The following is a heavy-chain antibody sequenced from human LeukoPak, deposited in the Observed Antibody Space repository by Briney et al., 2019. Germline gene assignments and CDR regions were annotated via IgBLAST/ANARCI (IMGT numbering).Heavy chain of an antibody. CDR2: ISAYNGNT. V-gene: IGHV1-18*04. D-gene: IGHD1-26*01. J-gene: IGHJ4*02. Sequence: ASVKVSCKASEYTFSVYHIHWVRLAPGQGLEWMGWISAYNGNTNYAQKLQGRVTMTTDTSTSTAYMELRSLRSDDTAVYYCARGLWELQGVFDYWGQGTLVTVSS. CDR3: ARGLWELQGVFDY. CDR1: EYTFSVYH.